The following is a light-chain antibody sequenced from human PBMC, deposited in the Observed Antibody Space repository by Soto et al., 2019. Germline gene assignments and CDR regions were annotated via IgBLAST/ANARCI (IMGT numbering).Light chain of an antibody. J-gene: IGKJ5*01. Sequence: IVLTQSPSTLSLSPGERATLSCGASQSVSSSRLAWYQQKPALAPRLLIYDGFLRATGIPDRFSGAGSETHFTLAISRLEPGDFAVYYCQQYVTSPAITFGQGTRLEIK. CDR1: QSVSSSR. CDR2: DGF. CDR3: QQYVTSPAIT. V-gene: IGKV3D-20*01.